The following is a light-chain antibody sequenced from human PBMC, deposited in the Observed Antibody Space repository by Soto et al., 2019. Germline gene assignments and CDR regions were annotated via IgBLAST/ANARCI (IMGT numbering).Light chain of an antibody. Sequence: QLVLTQPPSASGSPGQSVTISCTGTSSDVGGYNYVSWYQQHPGKAPKLMIFEVSKRPSGVPDRFSGSKSGNTASLTVSGLQAEDEADYYCSSYAGNNNKMVFGGGTKLTVL. V-gene: IGLV2-8*01. CDR3: SSYAGNNNKMV. CDR1: SSDVGGYNY. CDR2: EVS. J-gene: IGLJ2*01.